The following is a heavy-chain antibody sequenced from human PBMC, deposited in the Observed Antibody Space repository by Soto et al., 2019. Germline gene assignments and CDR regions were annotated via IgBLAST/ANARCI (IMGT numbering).Heavy chain of an antibody. CDR2: IPGSGGHKLHP. J-gene: IGHJ4*02. CDR3: ARDITRPRTYDVMTGIFDF. Sequence: PGGSLRLSCAASGFTFTNYAMSWVRLAPGQGLEWVSTIPGSGGHKLHPEYADSVKGRFAISRDNSRDSLYLQMNSLRADDTAVYYCARDITRPRTYDVMTGIFDFWGQGTLVTVSS. V-gene: IGHV3-23*01. D-gene: IGHD3-9*01. CDR1: GFTFTNYA.